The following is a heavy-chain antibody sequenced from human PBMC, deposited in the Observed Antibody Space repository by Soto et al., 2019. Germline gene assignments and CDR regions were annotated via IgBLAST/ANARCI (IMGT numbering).Heavy chain of an antibody. V-gene: IGHV3-7*01. CDR3: ARAFY. CDR1: GFTFSGEW. J-gene: IGHJ4*02. CDR2: INQDGGVK. Sequence: EVQMVESGGGLVQPGGSLRLSCIASGFTFSGEWMSWVRQAPGKGPEWVANINQDGGVKDYVDSVKGGFTISRDNARNSMFLQMNSLRAEDTAVYYCARAFYWGQGTLVTVSS.